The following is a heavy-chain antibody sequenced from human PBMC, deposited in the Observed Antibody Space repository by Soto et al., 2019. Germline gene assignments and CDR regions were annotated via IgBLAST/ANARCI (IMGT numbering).Heavy chain of an antibody. CDR3: ARVGIGIYYYAGMDV. Sequence: GASVKVSCKTSGYTFTSYGIRWVRQAPGQGLEWMGWISGYNGNINYAQKVQGRVSMTTDTSTSTAYMELRSLRSDDSAVYYCARVGIGIYYYAGMDVWGQGTTVTVSS. D-gene: IGHD2-21*01. J-gene: IGHJ6*02. CDR2: ISGYNGNI. V-gene: IGHV1-18*01. CDR1: GYTFTSYG.